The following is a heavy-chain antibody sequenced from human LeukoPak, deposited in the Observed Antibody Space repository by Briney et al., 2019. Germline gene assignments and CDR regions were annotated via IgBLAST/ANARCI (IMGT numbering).Heavy chain of an antibody. CDR1: GFTFSRYG. J-gene: IGHJ4*02. CDR2: ISSDGSNK. V-gene: IGHV3-30*18. D-gene: IGHD2-2*03. Sequence: QPGRSLRLSCAASGFTFSRYGMHWVRQAPGKGLEWVAVISSDGSNKYYADSVKGRFTISRDNSKNTLYLQMNSLKAEDTAVYHCAKFGYCSSTSCPGDYWGQGTLVTVSS. CDR3: AKFGYCSSTSCPGDY.